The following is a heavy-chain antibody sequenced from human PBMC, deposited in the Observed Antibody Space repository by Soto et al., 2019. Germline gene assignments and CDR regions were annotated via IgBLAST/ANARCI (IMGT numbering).Heavy chain of an antibody. CDR2: IKQDGSEK. CDR1: GFTFSSYW. CDR3: ARSYYYGSGRYYYYYYGMDV. D-gene: IGHD3-10*01. Sequence: PGGSLRLSCAASGFTFSSYWMSWVRQAPGKGLEWVANIKQDGSEKYYVDSVKGRFTISRDNAKNSLYLQMNSLRAEDTAVYYCARSYYYGSGRYYYYYYGMDVWGQGTTVTVSS. J-gene: IGHJ6*02. V-gene: IGHV3-7*01.